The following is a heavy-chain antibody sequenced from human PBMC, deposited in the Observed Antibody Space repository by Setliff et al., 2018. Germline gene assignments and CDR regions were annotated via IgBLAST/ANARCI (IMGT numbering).Heavy chain of an antibody. J-gene: IGHJ4*02. D-gene: IGHD3-22*01. CDR3: AGPTYYCDSSGPLDY. CDR1: GGSFSAYY. V-gene: IGHV4-34*01. Sequence: SETLSLTCAVYGGSFSAYYWSWIRQPPGKGLEWIGEINHSGSTKYNPSLKSRVTISVDTSKNQFSLKLSSVTAADTAVYYCAGPTYYCDSSGPLDYWGKGTLVAVSS. CDR2: INHSGST.